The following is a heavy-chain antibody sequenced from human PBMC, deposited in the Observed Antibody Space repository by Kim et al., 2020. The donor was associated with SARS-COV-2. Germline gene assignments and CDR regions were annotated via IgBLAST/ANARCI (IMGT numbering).Heavy chain of an antibody. CDR1: GGSISSGSYY. V-gene: IGHV4-61*02. D-gene: IGHD3-10*01. CDR2: IYTSGST. CDR3: AREPYYYGSGSYTNWFDP. J-gene: IGHJ5*02. Sequence: SETLSLTCTVSGGSISSGSYYWSWIRQPAGKGLEWIGRIYTSGSTNYNPSLKSRVTISVDTSKNQFSLKLSSVTAADTAVYYCAREPYYYGSGSYTNWFDPWGQGTLVTVSS.